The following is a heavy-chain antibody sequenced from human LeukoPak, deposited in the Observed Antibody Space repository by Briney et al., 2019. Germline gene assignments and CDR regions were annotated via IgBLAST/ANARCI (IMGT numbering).Heavy chain of an antibody. D-gene: IGHD4-17*01. CDR3: AKGNGDHVGFDY. CDR2: IYYRGNT. V-gene: IGHV4-59*01. J-gene: IGHJ4*02. CDR1: GGSINNYY. Sequence: PSETLSLTCSVSGGSINNYYWTWIRQPPGKELEWTGNIYYRGNTEYNPSLKSRVTISVDTSRNQFSLKLSFVTAADTAVYYRAKGNGDHVGFDYRGQGTLVTVSS.